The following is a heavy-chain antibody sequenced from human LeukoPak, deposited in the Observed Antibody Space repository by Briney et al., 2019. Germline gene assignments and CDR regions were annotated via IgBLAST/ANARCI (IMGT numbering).Heavy chain of an antibody. J-gene: IGHJ5*02. CDR1: GYTFTSYD. D-gene: IGHD3-16*01. V-gene: IGHV1-8*01. CDR3: ARVMLRRKNWFDP. CDR2: MNPNSGNT. Sequence: ASVKVSCKASGYTFTSYDINWVRQATGQGLEWMGWMNPNSGNTGYTQKFQVRVTMTRNTSISTAYMELSSLRSEDTAVYYCARVMLRRKNWFDPWGQGTLVTVSS.